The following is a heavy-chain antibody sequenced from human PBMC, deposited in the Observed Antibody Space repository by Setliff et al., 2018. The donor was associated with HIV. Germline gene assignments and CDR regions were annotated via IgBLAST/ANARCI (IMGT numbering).Heavy chain of an antibody. V-gene: IGHV3-74*01. J-gene: IGHJ4*02. CDR1: GFTFGSQW. D-gene: IGHD1-26*01. CDR3: VRGIVGASVFNY. Sequence: GESLKISCAASGFTFGSQWRHWVRQAPGKGLVWVSRISPDGSVINYAGSVKGRFTISRDNAKNTLYLQMNVLRAEDTAVYYCVRGIVGASVFNYWGQGTQVTVSS. CDR2: ISPDGSVI.